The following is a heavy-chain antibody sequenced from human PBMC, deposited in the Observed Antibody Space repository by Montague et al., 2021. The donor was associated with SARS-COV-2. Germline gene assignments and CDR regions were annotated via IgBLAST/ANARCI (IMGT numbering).Heavy chain of an antibody. J-gene: IGHJ5*02. CDR3: ARRYCSSTSCPNWFDP. CDR1: GGSISSSNW. D-gene: IGHD2-2*01. CDR2: IYHSGST. Sequence: SETLSLTCAVSGGSISSSNWWSWVRQPPGKGLEWIGEIYHSGSTNYNPSLKSRVTISVDKSKNQFSLKLSSVTAAGTAVYYCARRYCSSTSCPNWFDPWGQGTLVTVSS. V-gene: IGHV4-4*02.